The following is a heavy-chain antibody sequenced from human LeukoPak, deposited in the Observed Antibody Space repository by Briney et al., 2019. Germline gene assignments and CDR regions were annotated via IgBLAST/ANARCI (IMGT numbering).Heavy chain of an antibody. CDR3: ARGLPTPGRGLDY. CDR2: MNPNSGNT. V-gene: IGHV1-8*01. J-gene: IGHJ4*02. D-gene: IGHD2-15*01. CDR1: GYTFTIYD. Sequence: ASVNVSFKSSGYTFTIYDINWVRQASGQGREWMGWMNPNSGNTGYAQKFQGRVTMTRNTSISTAYMELSSLRSEDTAVYYCARGLPTPGRGLDYWGQGTLVTVSS.